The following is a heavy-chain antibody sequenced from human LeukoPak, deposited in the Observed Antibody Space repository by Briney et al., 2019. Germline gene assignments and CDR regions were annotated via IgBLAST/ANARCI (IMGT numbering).Heavy chain of an antibody. CDR3: ARAPGITMVRGVITRGDFDY. CDR2: INHSGST. Sequence: PSETLSLTCAVYGESLSGYYWSWIRQPPGKGLEWIGEINHSGSTNYNPSLKSRVTISVDTSKNQFSLKLSSVTAADTAVYYCARAPGITMVRGVITRGDFDYWGQGTLVTVSS. V-gene: IGHV4-34*01. J-gene: IGHJ4*02. CDR1: GESLSGYY. D-gene: IGHD3-10*01.